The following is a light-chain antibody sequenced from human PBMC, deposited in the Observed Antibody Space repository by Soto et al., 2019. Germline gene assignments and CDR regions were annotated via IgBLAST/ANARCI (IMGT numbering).Light chain of an antibody. J-gene: IGKJ1*01. CDR1: QSISKW. CDR3: QQYNSNSVWT. Sequence: DIPMTQFPSTLSASVGDRVTITCRASQSISKWLAWYQQKPGKVPNLLISKASTLQSGVPSRFSGSGSGTEFTLTISSLQPDDFATYYCQQYNSNSVWTFGQGTKVEIK. CDR2: KAS. V-gene: IGKV1-5*03.